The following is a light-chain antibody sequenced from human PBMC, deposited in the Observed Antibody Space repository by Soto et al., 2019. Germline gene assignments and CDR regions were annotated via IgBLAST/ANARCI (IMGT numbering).Light chain of an antibody. Sequence: EIVMTQSPVTLSVSPGERATLSCRASQSIRSNLAWYQQKPGQAPRLLIYGAATRATGIPARFSGSGSGTQFTLTISSLQSEDFAVYYCQQYNNRWTFGQGTKVEI. J-gene: IGKJ1*01. V-gene: IGKV3-15*01. CDR2: GAA. CDR3: QQYNNRWT. CDR1: QSIRSN.